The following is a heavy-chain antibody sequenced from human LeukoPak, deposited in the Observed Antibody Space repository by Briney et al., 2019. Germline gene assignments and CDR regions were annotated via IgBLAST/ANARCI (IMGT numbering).Heavy chain of an antibody. D-gene: IGHD1-26*01. V-gene: IGHV4-30-4*01. J-gene: IGHJ6*03. Sequence: SETLSLTCTVSGGSISSSSYYWSWIRQPPGKGLEWIGYIYYSGSTYYNPSLKRRVTISVDTSKNQFSLKLSSVTAADTAVYYCARDRGWGPYYMDVWGKGTTVTVSS. CDR3: ARDRGWGPYYMDV. CDR2: IYYSGST. CDR1: GGSISSSSYY.